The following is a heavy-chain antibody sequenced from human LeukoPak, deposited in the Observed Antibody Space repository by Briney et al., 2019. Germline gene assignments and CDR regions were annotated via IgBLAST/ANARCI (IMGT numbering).Heavy chain of an antibody. CDR3: AGLVGRYSSGLYYYYFDY. Sequence: SETLSLTCTVSGDSINSLDLWSWVRQPPGQGLEWIGEMCLGGTTHSNPSVKSRVTISIDKSKNQFFLNLSSVTAADTAVYYCAGLVGRYSSGLYYYYFDYWGQGTLFTVSS. J-gene: IGHJ4*02. CDR1: GDSINSLDL. D-gene: IGHD3-22*01. CDR2: MCLGGTT. V-gene: IGHV4-4*02.